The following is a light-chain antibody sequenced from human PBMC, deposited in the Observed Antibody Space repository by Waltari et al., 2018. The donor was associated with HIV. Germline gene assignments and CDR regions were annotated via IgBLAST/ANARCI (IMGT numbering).Light chain of an antibody. CDR2: GAS. Sequence: ELVLTQSPGTLSLSPGEGATLSGKASGAIGGSHLAWYQLKPRQAPRLLIYGASVRAADDPDRFSGRAFGADFTLAITRLEPDDFAVYFCHQYDALPETFGQGT. CDR1: GAIGGSH. J-gene: IGKJ1*01. CDR3: HQYDALPET. V-gene: IGKV3-20*01.